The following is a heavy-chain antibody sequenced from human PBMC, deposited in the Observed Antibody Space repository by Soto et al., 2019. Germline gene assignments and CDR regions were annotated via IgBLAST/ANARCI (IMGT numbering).Heavy chain of an antibody. CDR1: GFTFSSYA. V-gene: IGHV3-23*01. CDR3: APEASDIVVVVAATWWGY. J-gene: IGHJ4*02. D-gene: IGHD2-15*01. CDR2: ISGSGGST. Sequence: GGSLRLSCAASGFTFSSYAMSWVRQAPGKGLEWVSAISGSGGSTYYADSVKGRFTISRDNSKNTLYLQMNSLRAEDTAVYYCAPEASDIVVVVAATWWGYWGQGTLVTVSS.